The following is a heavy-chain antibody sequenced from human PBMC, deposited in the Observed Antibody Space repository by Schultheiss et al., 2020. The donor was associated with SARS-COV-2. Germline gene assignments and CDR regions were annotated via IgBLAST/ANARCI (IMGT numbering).Heavy chain of an antibody. J-gene: IGHJ4*02. Sequence: SETLSLTCTVSGGSISSYYWSWIRQPPGKGLEWIGYIYYSGNTNYNPSLKSRVTMSVDTSKNQFSLKLSSVTAADTAVYYCARRTNYYGSGSQIDYWGQGTLVTVSS. V-gene: IGHV4-59*12. D-gene: IGHD3-10*01. CDR1: GGSISSYY. CDR2: IYYSGNT. CDR3: ARRTNYYGSGSQIDY.